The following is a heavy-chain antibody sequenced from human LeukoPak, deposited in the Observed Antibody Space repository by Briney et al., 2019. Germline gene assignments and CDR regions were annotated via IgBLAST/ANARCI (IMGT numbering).Heavy chain of an antibody. CDR1: GYTFTNYD. CDR3: ATSIPVFGRPGAFHV. D-gene: IGHD3-3*01. CDR2: MNPNSGDT. J-gene: IGHJ3*01. Sequence: APVKVSCKASGYTFTNYDICWVRQATGQGLEWMGWMNPNSGDTNYAQKFQGRVTITRDTSIGTAYMELSSLRSDDTAVYYCATSIPVFGRPGAFHVWGQGTMVTVSS. V-gene: IGHV1-8*03.